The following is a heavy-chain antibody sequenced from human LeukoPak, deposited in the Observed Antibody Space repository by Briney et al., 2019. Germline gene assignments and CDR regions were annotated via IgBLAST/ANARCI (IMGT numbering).Heavy chain of an antibody. V-gene: IGHV4-59*08. CDR1: GGSIGSYY. Sequence: SETLSLTCTVSGGSIGSYYWSWIRQPPGKGLEWIGYIYYSGSTNYNPSLKSRVTISVDTSKNQFSLKLSSVTAADTAVYYCARGIAAAGGGNWFDPWGQGTLVTASS. CDR3: ARGIAAAGGGNWFDP. CDR2: IYYSGST. J-gene: IGHJ5*02. D-gene: IGHD6-13*01.